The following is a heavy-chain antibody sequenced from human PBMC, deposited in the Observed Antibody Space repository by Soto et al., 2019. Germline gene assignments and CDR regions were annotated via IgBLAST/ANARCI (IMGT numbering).Heavy chain of an antibody. J-gene: IGHJ5*02. CDR1: GGSFTDHY. CDR2: VNTSGRT. D-gene: IGHD4-17*01. Sequence: QVQLQQCGAQLLKPSETLSLTCGVDGGSFTDHYWSCIRQPPGRGLEWLGEVNTSGRTNYNPSLKSRFTISVDTSKNQCSLKLNSVTAADTAVYYCARGRDYRVTPNYFDPWGQGTLVTVSS. V-gene: IGHV4-34*01. CDR3: ARGRDYRVTPNYFDP.